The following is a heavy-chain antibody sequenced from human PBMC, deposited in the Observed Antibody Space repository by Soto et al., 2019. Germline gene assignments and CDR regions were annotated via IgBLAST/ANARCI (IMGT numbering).Heavy chain of an antibody. CDR1: GFTFSDHY. D-gene: IGHD2-2*01. Sequence: QVQLVESGGGLVKPGGSLRLSCAASGFTFSDHYMSWVRQAPGKGLEWISYISSSGGALYYADSVKGRFTISRDNAKNSLYLQMNSLRAEYTAVYYCARDPDTSSKIDYWGQGTLVTVSS. CDR3: ARDPDTSSKIDY. J-gene: IGHJ4*02. V-gene: IGHV3-11*01. CDR2: ISSSGGAL.